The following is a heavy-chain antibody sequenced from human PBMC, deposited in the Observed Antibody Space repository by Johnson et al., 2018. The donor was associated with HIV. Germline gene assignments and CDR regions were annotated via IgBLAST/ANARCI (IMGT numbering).Heavy chain of an antibody. CDR2: INSDGSST. CDR1: GFTFSSYW. D-gene: IGHD4-23*01. V-gene: IGHV3-74*01. CDR3: AKVVGGLDAFDI. Sequence: VQLVESGGGLVQPGGSLRLSCAASGFTFSSYWMHWVRQAPGKGLVWVSRINSDGSSTSYADSVKGRFTISRDNAKNSLYLQMNSLRAEDTALYYCAKVVGGLDAFDIWGQGTMVTVSS. J-gene: IGHJ3*02.